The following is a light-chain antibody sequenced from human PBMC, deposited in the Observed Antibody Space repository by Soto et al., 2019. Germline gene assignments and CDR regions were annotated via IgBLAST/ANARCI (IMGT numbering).Light chain of an antibody. J-gene: IGKJ1*01. CDR1: QSVSNNY. CDR3: QEYGSSGT. Sequence: IVLTQSPGTMSLSPGERATLAGRASQSVSNNYLAWYHQKPGQAPRLLSEGASNRATGSPDRFSGIGSGTDLTVTISRLEPDEYAVYYCQEYGSSGTFGQGTKVEIK. V-gene: IGKV3-20*01. CDR2: GAS.